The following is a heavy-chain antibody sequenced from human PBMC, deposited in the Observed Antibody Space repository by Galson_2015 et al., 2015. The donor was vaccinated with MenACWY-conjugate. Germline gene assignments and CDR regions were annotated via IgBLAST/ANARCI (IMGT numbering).Heavy chain of an antibody. Sequence: IHYSGGTYHNPSLKSRITASADTSNNQFSLNLAAVTAADTALYFCARRRPRDIGGGFDIWGQGTLVTVSS. D-gene: IGHD2-15*01. V-gene: IGHV4-39*01. CDR3: ARRRPRDIGGGFDI. J-gene: IGHJ3*02. CDR2: IHYSGGT.